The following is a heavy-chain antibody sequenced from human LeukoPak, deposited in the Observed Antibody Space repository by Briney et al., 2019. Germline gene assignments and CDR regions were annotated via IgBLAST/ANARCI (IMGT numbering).Heavy chain of an antibody. J-gene: IGHJ4*02. CDR2: IYRGGGT. CDR1: GFTVSSNC. D-gene: IGHD6-13*01. Sequence: PGGSLRLSCAVSGFTVSSNCMSWVRQAPGKGLEWVSVIYRGGGTYYADSVRGRFTISRDNSNNTVFLQMNSLRAEDTAMYYCTREGRSLAAARYYFDYWGQGTLVTVSS. CDR3: TREGRSLAAARYYFDY. V-gene: IGHV3-66*01.